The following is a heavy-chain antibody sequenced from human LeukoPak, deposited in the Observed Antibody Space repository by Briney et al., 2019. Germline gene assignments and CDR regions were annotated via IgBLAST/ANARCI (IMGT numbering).Heavy chain of an antibody. D-gene: IGHD5-12*01. V-gene: IGHV4-61*02. J-gene: IGHJ3*02. CDR3: ARAANIVAMPTSLQNDAFDI. Sequence: SETLSLTCTVSGGSISSGSYYWSWIRQPAGKGLEWIGRIYTSGSTNYNPSLKSRVTISVDTSKNQFSLKLSSVTAADTAVYYCARAANIVAMPTSLQNDAFDIWGQGTMVTVSS. CDR1: GGSISSGSYY. CDR2: IYTSGST.